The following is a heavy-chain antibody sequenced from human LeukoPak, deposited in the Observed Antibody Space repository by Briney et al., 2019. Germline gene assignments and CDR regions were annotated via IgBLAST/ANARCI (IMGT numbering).Heavy chain of an antibody. CDR1: GFSFSTSGGG. V-gene: IGHV2-5*02. Sequence: ESGPALVKPTQTLTLTCTFSGFSFSTSGGGVGWIRQPPGKALQWPALIYWDDEKYYSPSLKISLSIFLDTSRNQVVLTMTNMDPLDAGTYFCAHSYYFGSQSYYNVCFAPWGLRTLVSVSS. D-gene: IGHD3-10*01. J-gene: IGHJ5*02. CDR2: IYWDDEK. CDR3: AHSYYFGSQSYYNVCFAP.